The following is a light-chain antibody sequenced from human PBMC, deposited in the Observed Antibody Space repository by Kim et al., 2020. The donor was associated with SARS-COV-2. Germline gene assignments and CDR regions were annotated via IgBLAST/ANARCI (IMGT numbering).Light chain of an antibody. J-gene: IGLJ2*01. CDR1: KLGDKY. CDR3: QAWESSNEV. Sequence: SYELTQPPSVSVSPGQTASITCSGDKLGDKYACWYQQKPGQSPVLVIYQDSKRPSGIPERFSGSNSGNTATLTISGTQAMDEADYYCQAWESSNEVFGGG. V-gene: IGLV3-1*01. CDR2: QDS.